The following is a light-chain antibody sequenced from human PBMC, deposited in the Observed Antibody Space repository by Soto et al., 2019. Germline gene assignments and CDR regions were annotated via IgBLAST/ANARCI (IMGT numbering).Light chain of an antibody. CDR1: QRVSNSY. Sequence: EIVLTQSPGTLSLSPGERATLSCRASQRVSNSYLAWYQQKPGQSPRLLFLGTSTRATGIPDRISGSGSGTDFTLTISRLEPEDFAVYYCQQYGSSPPTFGQGTKVEIK. CDR2: GTS. CDR3: QQYGSSPPT. J-gene: IGKJ1*01. V-gene: IGKV3-20*01.